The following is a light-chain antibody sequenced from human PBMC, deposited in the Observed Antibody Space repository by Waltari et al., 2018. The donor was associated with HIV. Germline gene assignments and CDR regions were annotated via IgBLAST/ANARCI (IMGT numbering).Light chain of an antibody. CDR3: GTWDNSLNTWV. J-gene: IGLJ3*02. V-gene: IGLV1-51*01. Sequence: QSVLTQPPSVSAAPGQRVTISCSGSGSNIGNNYVSWYQQLPGTAPKLPNYDNDKRPSGIPARFSGSKSGTSATLGITGLQTGDEAHYYCGTWDNSLNTWVFGGGTKLTVL. CDR1: GSNIGNNY. CDR2: DND.